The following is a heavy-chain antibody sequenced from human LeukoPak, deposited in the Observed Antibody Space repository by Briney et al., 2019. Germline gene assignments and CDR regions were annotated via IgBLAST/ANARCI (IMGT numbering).Heavy chain of an antibody. Sequence: GGSLRLTCAASGFIVSTNYMSWVRQAPGKGLEWVSVIYSGGNTVYADSVKGRFTISRDNSKNMVYLQMNSLRAEDTAVYYCARIVGSSSGRYNFDHWGQGTLVTVSS. CDR3: ARIVGSSSGRYNFDH. J-gene: IGHJ4*02. CDR1: GFIVSTNY. V-gene: IGHV3-53*01. D-gene: IGHD6-19*01. CDR2: IYSGGNT.